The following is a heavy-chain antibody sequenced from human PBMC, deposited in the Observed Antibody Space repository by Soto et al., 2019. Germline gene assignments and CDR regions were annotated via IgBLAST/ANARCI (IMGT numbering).Heavy chain of an antibody. V-gene: IGHV3-33*01. CDR3: ARDYPVSGYDY. Sequence: QVQVVESGGGVVQPGRSLRLLCSASGFAFNTHGMHWVRQAPGKGLDWVAVIWYDGSKKYYADSVKGRFTISRDNTKNTLYRQMNSLRAEDTAVYYCARDYPVSGYDYWGQGTLVTVSS. CDR1: GFAFNTHG. CDR2: IWYDGSKK. J-gene: IGHJ4*02. D-gene: IGHD3-22*01.